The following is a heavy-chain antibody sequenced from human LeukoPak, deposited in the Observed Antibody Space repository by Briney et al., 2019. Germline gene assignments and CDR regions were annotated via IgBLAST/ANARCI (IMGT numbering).Heavy chain of an antibody. CDR1: GFTFSDYY. CDR3: ARGKYSYDL. D-gene: IGHD5-18*01. J-gene: IGHJ4*02. Sequence: GGSLRLSCAASGFTFSDYYMSWIRQAPGKGLEWVSYISSGSRYTNYADSVKGRFAISRDNAKDSLYLQMNSLGAEDTAVYYWARGKYSYDLGGQGTRVTVSS. CDR2: ISSGSRYT. V-gene: IGHV3-11*05.